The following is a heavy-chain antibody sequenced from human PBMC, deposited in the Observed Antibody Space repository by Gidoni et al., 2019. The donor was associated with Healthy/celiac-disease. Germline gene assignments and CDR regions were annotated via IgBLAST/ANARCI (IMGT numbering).Heavy chain of an antibody. CDR1: GFTFSSYG. V-gene: IGHV3-33*01. CDR2: VWYDGRNE. Sequence: QLVDTGGGVVQPGRSLRPYCAASGFTFSSYGMHWVRQAQGKGLGWVAVVWYDGRNECYADSVKGRFTISRDNSKNTLYLQMSSLRAEDTAVYYWARERSGWSGLEPFYGIDVWGQGTTVTVSS. CDR3: ARERSGWSGLEPFYGIDV. J-gene: IGHJ6*02. D-gene: IGHD1-1*01.